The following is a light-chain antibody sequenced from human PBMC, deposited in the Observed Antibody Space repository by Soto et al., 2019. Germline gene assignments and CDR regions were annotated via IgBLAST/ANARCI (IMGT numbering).Light chain of an antibody. Sequence: QSALTQPDSVSGPPGQSITISCTGTSSDVGGYNYVSWYQQHPGKAPKLMIYDVSNRPSGVSNRFSGSKSGNTSSLTISGLQAEDEADYYCRSYTSSSTGVVFGGGTQLTGL. J-gene: IGLJ2*01. CDR3: RSYTSSSTGVV. V-gene: IGLV2-14*01. CDR1: SSDVGGYNY. CDR2: DVS.